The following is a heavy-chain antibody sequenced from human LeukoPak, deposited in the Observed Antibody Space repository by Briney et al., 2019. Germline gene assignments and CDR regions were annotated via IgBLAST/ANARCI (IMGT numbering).Heavy chain of an antibody. CDR3: ARESITMITEGFF. Sequence: SETLSLTCAVYGGSFSGYYWSWIRQPAGKGLEWIGRIYTSGSTNYNPSLKSRVTISVDTSKNQFSLKLSSVTAADTAVYYCARESITMITEGFFWGQGTLVTVSS. V-gene: IGHV4-59*10. CDR2: IYTSGST. D-gene: IGHD3-22*01. J-gene: IGHJ4*02. CDR1: GGSFSGYY.